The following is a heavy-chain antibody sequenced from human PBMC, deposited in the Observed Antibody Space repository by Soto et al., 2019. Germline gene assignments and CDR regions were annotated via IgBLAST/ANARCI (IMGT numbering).Heavy chain of an antibody. CDR3: AREGGDIVQMVYALPWY. CDR1: GYTFTDYY. D-gene: IGHD2-8*01. CDR2: INPNSGAT. V-gene: IGHV1-2*02. J-gene: IGHJ4*02. Sequence: QVHLVQSGAEVKKPGASVKVSCKASGYTFTDYYMHWVRQAPGQGLEWMGWINPNSGATSYAQRFQGMVTMTRDTSISTAYMELSRLTSDDTAVYYCAREGGDIVQMVYALPWYWGQGTLVTVSS.